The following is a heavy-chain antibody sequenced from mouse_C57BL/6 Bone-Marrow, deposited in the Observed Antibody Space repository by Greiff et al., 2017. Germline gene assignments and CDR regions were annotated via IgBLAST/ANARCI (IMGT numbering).Heavy chain of an antibody. CDR2: IYPGSGST. Sequence: QVQLKQPGAELVKPGASVKMSCKASGYTFTRYWITWVKQRPGQGLEWIGDIYPGSGSTNYNEKFKSKATLTVDTSSSTAYMQLSSLTSEDSAVYYCARRGGLRRGYYFDDWGQGTTLTVSS. CDR1: GYTFTRYW. V-gene: IGHV1-55*01. J-gene: IGHJ2*01. D-gene: IGHD2-4*01. CDR3: ARRGGLRRGYYFDD.